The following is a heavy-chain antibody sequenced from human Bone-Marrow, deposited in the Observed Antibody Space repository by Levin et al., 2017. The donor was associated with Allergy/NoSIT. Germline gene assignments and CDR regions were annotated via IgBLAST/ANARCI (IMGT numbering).Heavy chain of an antibody. V-gene: IGHV3-30*18. Sequence: PGGSLRLSCATSGFNFRNYGMHWVRQSPGKGLEWVAAISYDVSKIYYANSVKGRFTISRDNSNNTLYLQMNSLRPEDTAVYYCAKDPGTPSFFDHWGQGILVTVSS. CDR3: AKDPGTPSFFDH. CDR2: ISYDVSKI. J-gene: IGHJ4*02. CDR1: GFNFRNYG. D-gene: IGHD2-15*01.